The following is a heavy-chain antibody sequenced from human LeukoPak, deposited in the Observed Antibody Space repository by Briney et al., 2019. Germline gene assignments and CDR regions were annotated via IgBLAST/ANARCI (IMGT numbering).Heavy chain of an antibody. J-gene: IGHJ4*02. CDR2: ISSSSSYT. Sequence: GGSLSLSCAASGFTFSDYYMSWIRQAPGKGLEWVSYISSSSSYTNYADSVKGRFTISRDNAKNSLYLQMNSLRAEDTAVYYCARDERERGYSYGLYYFDYWGQGTLVTVSS. CDR3: ARDERERGYSYGLYYFDY. V-gene: IGHV3-11*06. D-gene: IGHD5-18*01. CDR1: GFTFSDYY.